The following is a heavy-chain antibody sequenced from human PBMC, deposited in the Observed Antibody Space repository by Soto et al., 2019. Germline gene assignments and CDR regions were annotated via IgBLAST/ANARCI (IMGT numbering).Heavy chain of an antibody. CDR3: AASDSSGYPYYFDY. CDR1: GFTFSSYA. V-gene: IGHV3-23*01. CDR2: ISGSGGST. Sequence: GGSLRLSCAASGFTFSSYAMSWVRQAPGKGLEWVSAISGSGGSTFYADSVKGRFTISRDNSKNTLYLQMNSLRVEDTAVYYCAASDSSGYPYYFDYWGQGTLVTVYS. D-gene: IGHD3-22*01. J-gene: IGHJ4*02.